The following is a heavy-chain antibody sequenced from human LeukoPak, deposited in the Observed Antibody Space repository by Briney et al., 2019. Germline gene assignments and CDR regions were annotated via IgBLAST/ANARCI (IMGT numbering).Heavy chain of an antibody. J-gene: IGHJ4*02. Sequence: SETLSLTCAVYGGSFSGYYWSWIRQPPGKGLEWIGEINHSGSTNYNPSLKSRVTISVDTSKNQFSLKLSSVTAADTAVYYCARGGPTVVTPPDYWGQGTLVTVSS. CDR2: INHSGST. D-gene: IGHD4-23*01. V-gene: IGHV4-34*01. CDR1: GGSFSGYY. CDR3: ARGGPTVVTPPDY.